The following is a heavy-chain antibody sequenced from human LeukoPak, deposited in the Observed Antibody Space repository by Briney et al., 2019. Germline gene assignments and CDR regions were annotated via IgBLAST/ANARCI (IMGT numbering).Heavy chain of an antibody. Sequence: GGSLRLSCAASGFTFSSYEMNWVRQAPGKGLEWVSYISSSGSTIYYADSVKGRFTISRDNAKNSLYLQMNSLRADDTAVYYCARVTLDYLEYWYFDLWGRGTLVTVSS. CDR1: GFTFSSYE. CDR2: ISSSGSTI. D-gene: IGHD4-11*01. J-gene: IGHJ2*01. V-gene: IGHV3-48*03. CDR3: ARVTLDYLEYWYFDL.